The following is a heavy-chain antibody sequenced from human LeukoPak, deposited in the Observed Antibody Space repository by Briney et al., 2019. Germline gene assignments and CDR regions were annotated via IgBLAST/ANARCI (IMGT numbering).Heavy chain of an antibody. V-gene: IGHV4-34*01. D-gene: IGHD2-2*01. Sequence: SETLSLTCAVYGGSFSGYYWSWIRQPPGKGLEWIGEINHSGSTNYNPSLKSRVTISVDTSKNQFSPKLSSVTAADTAVYYCARGVVVVPANYYYYGMDVWGQGTTVTVSS. CDR1: GGSFSGYY. CDR3: ARGVVVVPANYYYYGMDV. CDR2: INHSGST. J-gene: IGHJ6*02.